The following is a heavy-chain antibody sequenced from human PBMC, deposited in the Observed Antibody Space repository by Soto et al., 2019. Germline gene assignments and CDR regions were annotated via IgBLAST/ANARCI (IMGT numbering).Heavy chain of an antibody. Sequence: GGSLRLSCAASGFTFSSYAMSWVRRAPGKGLEWVSAISGSGGSTYYADSVKGRFTISRDNSKNTLYLQMNSLRAEDTAVYYCAKRRRYCSGGSCYSIDYWGQGTRVTVSS. D-gene: IGHD2-15*01. CDR1: GFTFSSYA. CDR2: ISGSGGST. CDR3: AKRRRYCSGGSCYSIDY. V-gene: IGHV3-23*01. J-gene: IGHJ4*02.